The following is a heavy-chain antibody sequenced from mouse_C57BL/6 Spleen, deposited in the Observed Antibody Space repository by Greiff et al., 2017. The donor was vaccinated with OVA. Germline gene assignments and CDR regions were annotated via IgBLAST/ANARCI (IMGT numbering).Heavy chain of an antibody. V-gene: IGHV1-66*01. CDR1: GYSFTSYY. D-gene: IGHD4-1*01. CDR3: ATLANWDWYFDV. J-gene: IGHJ1*03. CDR2: IYPGSGNT. Sequence: VKLMESGPELVKPGASVKISCKASGYSFTSYYIHWVKQMPGQGLEWIGWIYPGSGNTKYNEKFKGKATLTADTSSSTAYMQLSSLTSEDSAVYYCATLANWDWYFDVWGTGTTVTVSS.